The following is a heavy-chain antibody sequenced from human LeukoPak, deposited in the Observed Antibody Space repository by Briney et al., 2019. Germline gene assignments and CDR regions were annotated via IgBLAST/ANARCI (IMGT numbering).Heavy chain of an antibody. V-gene: IGHV5-51*01. CDR2: IYPGDSDT. CDR3: ARGIVGATPYYFDF. J-gene: IGHJ4*02. D-gene: IGHD1-26*01. Sequence: GESLKISCKSSGYSFPRYWIGWVRQMPGKGLEWMGIIYPGDSDTRYSPSFQGQVTISADRSTSTAYLQWSSLKASDTAMYYCARGIVGATPYYFDFWGQGTLVTVSS. CDR1: GYSFPRYW.